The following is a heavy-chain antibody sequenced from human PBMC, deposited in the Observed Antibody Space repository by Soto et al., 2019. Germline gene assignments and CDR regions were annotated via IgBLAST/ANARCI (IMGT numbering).Heavy chain of an antibody. CDR2: VSHDGRNT. Sequence: VQLVESGGGVVQPGRSLRLSCAASGFTVSDYAMHWVRQAPGKGLEWVAVVSHDGRNTHYADSVKGRCTISRASSKNTGSLEMTRLRAEDTAVYYCAKGGRQWLVTSDFNYWGQGALVTVSS. CDR3: AKGGRQWLVTSDFNY. V-gene: IGHV3-30*18. CDR1: GFTVSDYA. D-gene: IGHD6-19*01. J-gene: IGHJ4*02.